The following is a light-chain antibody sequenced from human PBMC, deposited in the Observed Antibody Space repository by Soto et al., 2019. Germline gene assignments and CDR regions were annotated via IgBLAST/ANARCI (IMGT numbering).Light chain of an antibody. CDR2: DVS. J-gene: IGLJ1*01. CDR3: CSYAGSKNYYL. CDR1: SSDVGGYNY. Sequence: QSALTQPRSVSGSPGQSVTISCTGTSSDVGGYNYVSWYQQHPGKAPKLMIYDVSKRPSGVPDRFSGSKSGNTASLTISGLQAEDEADYYCCSYAGSKNYYLFGPGTKLTVL. V-gene: IGLV2-11*01.